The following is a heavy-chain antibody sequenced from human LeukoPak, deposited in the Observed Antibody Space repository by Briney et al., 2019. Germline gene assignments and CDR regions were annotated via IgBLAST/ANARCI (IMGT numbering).Heavy chain of an antibody. J-gene: IGHJ2*01. CDR2: MYITGNT. V-gene: IGHV4-4*07. CDR3: ARDSTASSSWYFDL. CDR1: GGSISSYY. D-gene: IGHD1-26*01. Sequence: PSGTLSLTCTVSGGSISSYYWSWIRQPAGKGLEWIGRMYITGNTNYNPSLKSRVTMSLDTSKNHFSLKLSSVTAADTAVYYCARDSTASSSWYFDLWGRGTLVTVSS.